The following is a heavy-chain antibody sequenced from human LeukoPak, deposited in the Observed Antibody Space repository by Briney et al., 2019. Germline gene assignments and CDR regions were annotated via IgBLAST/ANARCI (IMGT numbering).Heavy chain of an antibody. CDR2: IYYTGST. V-gene: IGHV4-59*01. J-gene: IGHJ4*02. Sequence: SETLSLTCTVSGGSISGYFWTWVRQPPGKGLEWIGYIYYTGSTNYNPSLKSRVTISLDTSKNQFSLKLTSVTAADTAVYYCARASTYYYEGSGYPPGFDYWGQGTLVAVSS. CDR3: ARASTYYYEGSGYPPGFDY. D-gene: IGHD3-22*01. CDR1: GGSISGYF.